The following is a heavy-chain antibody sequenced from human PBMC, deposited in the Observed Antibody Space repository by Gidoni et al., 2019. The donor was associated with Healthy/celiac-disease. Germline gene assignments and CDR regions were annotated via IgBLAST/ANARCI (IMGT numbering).Heavy chain of an antibody. Sequence: QVQLVQAWAEANKPGSSVHVSCKASGGTFSSYDISWVRQAPGQGLEWMGGIIPILGTANYAQKFKGRVTITADESTSTAYMELSSLRSEDTAVYYCARDSQQLVGGGWFDPWGQGTLVTVSS. CDR1: GGTFSSYD. CDR2: IIPILGTA. J-gene: IGHJ5*02. D-gene: IGHD6-13*01. V-gene: IGHV1-69*01. CDR3: ARDSQQLVGGGWFDP.